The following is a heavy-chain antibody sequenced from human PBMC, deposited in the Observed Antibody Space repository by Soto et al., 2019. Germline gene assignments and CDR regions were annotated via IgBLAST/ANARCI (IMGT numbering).Heavy chain of an antibody. CDR3: ARDYEDIVVVVAAASGY. CDR1: GYTFTSYG. D-gene: IGHD2-15*01. CDR2: ISAYNGNT. Sequence: ASVKVSCKASGYTFTSYGISWVRQAPGQGLEWMGWISAYNGNTNYAQKLQGRVTMTTDTSTSTAYMELRSLRSDDTAVYYCARDYEDIVVVVAAASGYGGQETLATVS. J-gene: IGHJ4*02. V-gene: IGHV1-18*01.